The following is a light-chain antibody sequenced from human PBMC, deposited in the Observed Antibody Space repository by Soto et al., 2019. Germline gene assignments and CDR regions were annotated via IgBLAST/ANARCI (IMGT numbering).Light chain of an antibody. Sequence: QSALTQPPSASGSPGQSVTISCTGTSSDVGGYNYVSWYQQHPGKAPKLMIYEVSKRPSGVPDRFSGSKSGNTASLTVSGLQADGEADYYCSSYGGSNTFGVFGTGTQLTVL. J-gene: IGLJ7*01. CDR3: SSYGGSNTFGV. V-gene: IGLV2-8*01. CDR2: EVS. CDR1: SSDVGGYNY.